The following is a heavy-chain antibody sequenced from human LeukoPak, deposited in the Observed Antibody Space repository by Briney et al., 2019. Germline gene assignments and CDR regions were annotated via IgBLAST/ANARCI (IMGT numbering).Heavy chain of an antibody. CDR1: GFSFMTYW. CDR3: AGCAGNSCYFDY. CDR2: IKQDGSAK. J-gene: IGHJ4*02. V-gene: IGHV3-7*01. Sequence: GGSLRLSCAASGFSFMTYWMSWVRQAPGKGLEWVANIKQDGSAKNYVDSVKGRFTISRDNAKNSLYLQLNSLRAEDTAVYYCAGCAGNSCYFDYWGQGTLVTVSS. D-gene: IGHD5-12*01.